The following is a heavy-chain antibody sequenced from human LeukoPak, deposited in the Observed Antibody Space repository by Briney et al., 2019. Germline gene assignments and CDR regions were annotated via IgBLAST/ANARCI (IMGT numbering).Heavy chain of an antibody. CDR2: IWYDGSKK. Sequence: GGSLRLSCAASGFSFSSYGMHWVRQAPGKGLEWVAVIWYDGSKKYYADSVKGRFTISRDNSKNTLYLQMNSLRAEDTAVYYCAREKLDTRGYVDYWGQGALVTVSS. V-gene: IGHV3-33*01. J-gene: IGHJ4*02. CDR3: AREKLDTRGYVDY. CDR1: GFSFSSYG. D-gene: IGHD3-22*01.